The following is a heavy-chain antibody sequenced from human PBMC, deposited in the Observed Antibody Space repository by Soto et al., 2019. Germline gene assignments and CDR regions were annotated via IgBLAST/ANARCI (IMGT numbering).Heavy chain of an antibody. V-gene: IGHV3-30-3*01. CDR1: GFTFSSYA. D-gene: IGHD3-3*01. CDR2: ISYDGSNK. J-gene: IGHJ5*02. Sequence: GGSLRLSCAASGFTFSSYAMHWVRQAPGKGLEWVAVISYDGSNKYYADSVKGRFTISRDNSKNTLYLQMNSLRAEDTAVYYCAREDPPKTYDFWSATPGGSFDPWGQGTLVTVSS. CDR3: AREDPPKTYDFWSATPGGSFDP.